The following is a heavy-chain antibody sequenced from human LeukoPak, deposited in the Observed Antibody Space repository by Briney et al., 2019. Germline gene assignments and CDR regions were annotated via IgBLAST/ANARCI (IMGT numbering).Heavy chain of an antibody. J-gene: IGHJ4*02. CDR2: INAGNGNT. V-gene: IGHV1-3*01. Sequence: APVTVSCKASGYTFTNYVMHWVRQAPGQRLEWMGWINAGNGNTKYSQKFQGRVTITRDTSASTAYMELSSLRSEDTAVYYCVRREGFDFWGQGTLVTVSS. CDR1: GYTFTNYV. CDR3: VRREGFDF.